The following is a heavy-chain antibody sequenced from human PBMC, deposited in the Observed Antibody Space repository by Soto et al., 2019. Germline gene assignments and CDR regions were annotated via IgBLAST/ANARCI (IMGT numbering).Heavy chain of an antibody. V-gene: IGHV3-48*02. CDR2: ISSSSGTI. J-gene: IGHJ4*02. CDR3: ARVPSSLDYGELDY. D-gene: IGHD4-17*01. Sequence: EVQLVESGGDLVQPGGSLRLSCAASGFTFSSYSMNWVRQAPGKGLEWVSYISSSSGTIYYADSVKGRFTISRDNAKNSLYLQMNSLRDEDTAVYYCARVPSSLDYGELDYWGQGTLVTVSS. CDR1: GFTFSSYS.